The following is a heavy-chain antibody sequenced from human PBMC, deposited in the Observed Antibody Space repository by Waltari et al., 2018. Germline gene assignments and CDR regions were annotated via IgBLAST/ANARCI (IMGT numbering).Heavy chain of an antibody. CDR3: AKCRRGYTSSHTDN. CDR1: GFSFGGYA. D-gene: IGHD6-13*01. CDR2: LSGSGATT. J-gene: IGHJ4*02. Sequence: EVQLLESGGDLVQPGGSLRTSCAAYGFSFGGYAMSWVGQAPGKGLCVVSGLSGSGATTSYADSVRGRFIISRDNSRDTLYLQMNSLRGEDTAVYYCAKCRRGYTSSHTDNWGQGTLVTVSS. V-gene: IGHV3-23*01.